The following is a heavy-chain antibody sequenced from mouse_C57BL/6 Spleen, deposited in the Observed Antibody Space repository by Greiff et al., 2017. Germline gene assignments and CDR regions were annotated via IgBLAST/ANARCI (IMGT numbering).Heavy chain of an antibody. V-gene: IGHV1-69*01. CDR1: GYTFTSYW. J-gene: IGHJ4*01. D-gene: IGHD3-2*02. CDR2: IDPSDSYT. CDR3: ARYSNSGDAMDD. Sequence: VKLQQPGAELVMPGASVKLSCKVSGYTFTSYWMHWVKQRPGQGLEWIGEIDPSDSYTNYNQKFKGKSTLTVDKSSSTAYMQHSSLTSEDSAVYYCARYSNSGDAMDDWGQGTSVTVSS.